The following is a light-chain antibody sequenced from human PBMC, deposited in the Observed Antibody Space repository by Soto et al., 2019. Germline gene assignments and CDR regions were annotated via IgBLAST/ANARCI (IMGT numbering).Light chain of an antibody. CDR1: QSVSSN. Sequence: EIVMTQSPATLSVSRGERATLSCRASQSVSSNLAWYQQKPGQTPRLLIYGTSTRATGIPARFSGSGSGTEFTLTINSLQSEDFAVYYCQQYNDWPLTFGGGTKVEIK. V-gene: IGKV3-15*01. CDR2: GTS. J-gene: IGKJ4*01. CDR3: QQYNDWPLT.